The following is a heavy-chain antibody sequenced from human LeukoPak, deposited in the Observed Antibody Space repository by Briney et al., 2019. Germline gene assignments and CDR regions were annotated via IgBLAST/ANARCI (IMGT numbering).Heavy chain of an antibody. CDR1: GYTLTELS. CDR3: AATQRYFDWLSHFDY. V-gene: IGHV1-24*01. Sequence: ASVKVSCKVSGYTLTELSMHWVRQAPGKGLEWMGGFDPEDGETIYAQKFQGRVTMTEDTSTDTAYMELSSPRSEDTAVYYCAATQRYFDWLSHFDYWGQGTLVTVSS. CDR2: FDPEDGET. D-gene: IGHD3-9*01. J-gene: IGHJ4*02.